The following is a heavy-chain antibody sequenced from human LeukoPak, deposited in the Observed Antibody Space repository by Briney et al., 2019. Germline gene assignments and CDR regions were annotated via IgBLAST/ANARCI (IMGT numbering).Heavy chain of an antibody. CDR2: INHSGST. CDR3: VSGSGSYYVFDY. J-gene: IGHJ4*02. CDR1: GGSISSSSYY. Sequence: SETLSLTCTVSGGSISSSSYYWSWIRQPPGKGLEWIGEINHSGSTNYNPSLKSRVTISVDTSKNQFSLKLSSVTAADTAVYYCVSGSGSYYVFDYWGQGTLVTVSS. D-gene: IGHD3-10*01. V-gene: IGHV4-39*07.